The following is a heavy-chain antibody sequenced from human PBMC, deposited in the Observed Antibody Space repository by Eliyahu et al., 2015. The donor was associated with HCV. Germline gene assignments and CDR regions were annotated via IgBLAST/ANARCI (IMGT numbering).Heavy chain of an antibody. J-gene: IGHJ4*02. V-gene: IGHV3-15*01. Sequence: EVQLVESGGGLVKPGGXLRLSCDASGFTFYNAWMSWVRQAPGKGLEWIGRIKSKTDGGTTYYAAPVKGRFTISRDDSKNTVYLQMNSLKTEDTAVYFCTAAVHDPFFDCWGQGNLVTVSS. CDR3: TAAVHDPFFDC. D-gene: IGHD1-1*01. CDR2: IKSKTDGGTT. CDR1: GFTFYNAW.